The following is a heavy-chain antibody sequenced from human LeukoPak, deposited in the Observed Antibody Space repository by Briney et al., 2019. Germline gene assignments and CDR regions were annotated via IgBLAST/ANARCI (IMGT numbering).Heavy chain of an antibody. Sequence: SETLSLTCTVSGGSISSHYWTWIRQSPVKGLEWIGDISNSGSTSYNPSLKSRVTISIDTSKNQFSLKLSSVTAADTAVYYCGRDALVGYFSYYYMDVRGKGTTVTVSS. CDR2: ISNSGST. J-gene: IGHJ6*03. CDR3: GRDALVGYFSYYYMDV. V-gene: IGHV4-59*11. CDR1: GGSISSHY. D-gene: IGHD2-15*01.